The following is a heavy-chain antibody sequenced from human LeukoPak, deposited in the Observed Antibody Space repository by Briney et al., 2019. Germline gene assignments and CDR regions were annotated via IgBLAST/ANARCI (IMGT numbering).Heavy chain of an antibody. CDR2: IYYSGST. D-gene: IGHD5-18*01. Sequence: KPSETLSLTCTVSGGSISSSSYYWGWIRQPPGKGREWIGSIYYSGSTYYNPSLQRRVTISVDTSKNQFSLQLSSVTAADTAVYYCASHRGYSYGYNYWGQGTLVTVSS. CDR1: GGSISSSSYY. V-gene: IGHV4-39*01. CDR3: ASHRGYSYGYNY. J-gene: IGHJ4*02.